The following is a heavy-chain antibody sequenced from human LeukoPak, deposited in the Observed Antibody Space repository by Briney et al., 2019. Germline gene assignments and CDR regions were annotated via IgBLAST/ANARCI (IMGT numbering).Heavy chain of an antibody. J-gene: IGHJ3*02. Sequence: RSGGSLRLSCAASGFTFSSYAMHWVRQAPGKGLEYVSAISSNGGSTYYANSVKGRFTISRDNSKNTLYLQMGSLRAEDMAVYYCASSSGSGHDAFDIWGQGTMVTVSS. V-gene: IGHV3-64*01. CDR1: GFTFSSYA. CDR2: ISSNGGST. CDR3: ASSSGSGHDAFDI. D-gene: IGHD1-26*01.